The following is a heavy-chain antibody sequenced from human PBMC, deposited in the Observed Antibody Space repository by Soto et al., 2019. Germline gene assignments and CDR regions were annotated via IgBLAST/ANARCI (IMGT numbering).Heavy chain of an antibody. V-gene: IGHV3-23*01. CDR2: ISGSGGSS. Sequence: GGSLRLSCAASGFTFTSYAMSGVRQAPGKGLEWVSAISGSGGSSYYADSVKGRFTISRDNSKNTLFLQMNSLRAEDTAIYYCAKGGSYYYDSSCYYANWGEGTLVTVSA. CDR1: GFTFTSYA. D-gene: IGHD3-22*01. J-gene: IGHJ4*02. CDR3: AKGGSYYYDSSCYYAN.